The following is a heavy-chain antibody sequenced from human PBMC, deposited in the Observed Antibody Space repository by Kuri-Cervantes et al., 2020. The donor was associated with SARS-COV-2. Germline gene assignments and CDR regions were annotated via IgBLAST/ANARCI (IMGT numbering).Heavy chain of an antibody. D-gene: IGHD3-9*01. J-gene: IGHJ4*02. V-gene: IGHV1-18*01. CDR3: ARYKASDILTGYYWGFDY. Sequence: ATVKVSCKASGYTFTSDGISWVRQAPGQGLEWMGWISAYNGNTNYAQKLQGRVTMTTDTSTSTAYMELRSLRSDDTAVYYCARYKASDILTGYYWGFDYWGQGTLVTVSS. CDR2: ISAYNGNT. CDR1: GYTFTSDG.